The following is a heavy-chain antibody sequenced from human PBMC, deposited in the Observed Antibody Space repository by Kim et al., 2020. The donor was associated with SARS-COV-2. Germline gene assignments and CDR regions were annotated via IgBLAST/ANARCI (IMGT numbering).Heavy chain of an antibody. CDR2: IGCDGRTY. CDR1: GFTFSRTA. V-gene: IGHV3-33*06. CDR3: AEVWYYSATAFWA. J-gene: IGHJ6*03. D-gene: IGHD2-21*01. Sequence: GGSLRLSCAASGFTFSRTAMHWVRQAPGKGLEWVSGIGCDGRTYYSASAVGGLIIIKRVYYNKIFSHKNNMLSADNASYYCCAEVWYYSATAFWAWG.